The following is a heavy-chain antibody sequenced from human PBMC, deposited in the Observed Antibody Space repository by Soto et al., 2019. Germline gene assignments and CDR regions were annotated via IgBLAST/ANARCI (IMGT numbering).Heavy chain of an antibody. D-gene: IGHD3-16*01. V-gene: IGHV3-30*18. Sequence: QVQLVESGGGVVQPGTSLRLSCVASGFTFSSYGIHWVRQAPGRGLEWVAVISYDGSNKYYADSVKGRFTISRDNFKNTLYLQMNSLRAEDTAVYYCAKERYGQLYLEDYGMDVWGQGITVTVSS. CDR3: AKERYGQLYLEDYGMDV. CDR1: GFTFSSYG. J-gene: IGHJ6*02. CDR2: ISYDGSNK.